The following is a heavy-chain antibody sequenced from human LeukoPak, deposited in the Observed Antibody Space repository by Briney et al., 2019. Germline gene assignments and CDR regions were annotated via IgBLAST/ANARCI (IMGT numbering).Heavy chain of an antibody. V-gene: IGHV3-33*01. J-gene: IGHJ4*02. CDR3: ARDRSIASDY. Sequence: GGSLRLSCAASGFTFSNYGMHWVGQDPGKGLEWVAVIWYDGSNKYYAEFVKGRFTISRDNAKNTLYLQMNSLRAEDTAVYYCARDRSIASDYWGQGTLVTVSS. CDR2: IWYDGSNK. D-gene: IGHD6-6*01. CDR1: GFTFSNYG.